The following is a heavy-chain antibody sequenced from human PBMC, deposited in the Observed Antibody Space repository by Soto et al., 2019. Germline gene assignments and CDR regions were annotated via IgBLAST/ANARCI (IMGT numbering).Heavy chain of an antibody. Sequence: LGESLKISCKGSGYSFTSYWIGWVRQMPGKGLEWMGIIYPGDSDTRYSPSFQGQVTISADKSISTAYLQWSSLKASDTAMYYCARVYYYDSSGYPSWQIYYYYGMDVWGQGTTVTVSS. D-gene: IGHD3-22*01. J-gene: IGHJ6*02. CDR3: ARVYYYDSSGYPSWQIYYYYGMDV. CDR1: GYSFTSYW. V-gene: IGHV5-51*01. CDR2: IYPGDSDT.